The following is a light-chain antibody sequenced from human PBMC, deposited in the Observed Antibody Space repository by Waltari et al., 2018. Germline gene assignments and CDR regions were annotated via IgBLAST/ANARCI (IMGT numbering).Light chain of an antibody. V-gene: IGKV1-5*01. CDR3: QHYNAYRT. CDR2: AAS. CDR1: QSISTW. J-gene: IGKJ1*01. Sequence: DIQMTQSPSPLSASVGDRVIITCRASQSISTWLAWYQQKPGKAPKLLIFAASSLQTGVPSRFSGSGSGTEFTLTINSLQPDDFATYYCQHYNAYRTFGQGTKVEIK.